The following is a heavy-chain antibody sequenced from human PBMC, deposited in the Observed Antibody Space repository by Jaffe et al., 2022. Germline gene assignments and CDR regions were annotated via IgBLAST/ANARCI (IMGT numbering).Heavy chain of an antibody. V-gene: IGHV3-43D*04. J-gene: IGHJ5*02. D-gene: IGHD3-10*01. CDR2: ISWDGGST. CDR3: AKDAAMVRGVIWYWFDP. CDR1: GFTFDDYA. Sequence: EVQLVESGGVVVQPGGSLRLSCAASGFTFDDYAMHWVRQAPGKGLEWVSLISWDGGSTYYADSVKGRFTISRDNSKNSLYLQMNSLRAEDTALYYCAKDAAMVRGVIWYWFDPWGQGTLVTVSS.